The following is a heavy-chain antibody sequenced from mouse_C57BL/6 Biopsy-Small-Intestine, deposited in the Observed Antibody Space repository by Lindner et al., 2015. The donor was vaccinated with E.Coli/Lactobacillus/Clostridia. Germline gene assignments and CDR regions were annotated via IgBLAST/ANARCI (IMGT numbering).Heavy chain of an antibody. CDR3: ARRLYGSSYYAMDY. CDR2: ILPGSGST. Sequence: VQLQESGAELMKPGASVKLSCKATGYTFTGYWIEWVKQRPGHGLEWIGEILPGSGSTNYNEKFKGKATFTAGTSSNTAYMQLSSLTTEDSAIYYCARRLYGSSYYAMDYWGQGTSVTVSS. J-gene: IGHJ4*01. V-gene: IGHV1-9*01. CDR1: GYTFTGYW. D-gene: IGHD1-1*01.